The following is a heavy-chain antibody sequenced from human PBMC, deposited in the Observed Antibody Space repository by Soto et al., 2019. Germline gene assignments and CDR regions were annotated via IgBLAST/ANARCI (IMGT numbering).Heavy chain of an antibody. J-gene: IGHJ6*02. CDR2: INHSGST. D-gene: IGHD2-2*02. V-gene: IGHV4-34*01. CDR1: GGSFSGYY. CDR3: ARGRYCSSTSCYTDMDV. Sequence: ASETLFLTCAVYGGSFSGYYWSWIRQPPGKGLEWIGEINHSGSTNYNPSLKSRVTISVDTSKNQFSLKLSSVTAADTAVYYCARGRYCSSTSCYTDMDVWGQGTTVTVSS.